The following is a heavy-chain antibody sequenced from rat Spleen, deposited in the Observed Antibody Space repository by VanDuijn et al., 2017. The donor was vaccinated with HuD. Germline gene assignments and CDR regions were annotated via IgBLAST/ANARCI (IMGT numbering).Heavy chain of an antibody. V-gene: IGHV2-63*01. CDR3: ARSYGGYTQHWFPY. CDR1: GFSLIRYN. D-gene: IGHD1-11*01. J-gene: IGHJ3*01. Sequence: QVQLKESGPGLVQPSQTLSLSCTVSGFSLIRYNVHWVRQPPGKGLEWMGRMRYNGDTSFNSVLKSRLSISRDTSKNQVFLKMSSLQTDDTAIFFCARSYGGYTQHWFPYWGQGTLVTVSS. CDR2: MRYNGDT.